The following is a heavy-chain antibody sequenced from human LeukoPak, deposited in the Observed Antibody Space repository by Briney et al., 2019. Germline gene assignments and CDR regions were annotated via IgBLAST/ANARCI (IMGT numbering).Heavy chain of an antibody. Sequence: GASVKVSCKASGYSFSKYGMSWVRQAPGQGLEWMGWVSTNNSNTNYAQKIQGRVAMTTDTSTSTGYMELRSLRSEDTAVYYCARRCGSSCRAFDIWGQGTMVTVSS. D-gene: IGHD6-13*01. CDR3: ARRCGSSCRAFDI. J-gene: IGHJ3*02. CDR2: VSTNNSNT. V-gene: IGHV1-18*01. CDR1: GYSFSKYG.